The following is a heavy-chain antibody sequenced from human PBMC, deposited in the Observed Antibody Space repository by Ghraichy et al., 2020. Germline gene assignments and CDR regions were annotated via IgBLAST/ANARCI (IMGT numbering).Heavy chain of an antibody. V-gene: IGHV3-21*05. J-gene: IGHJ6*02. Sequence: GESLNISCVGSGFTVSSYSMNWVRQAPGKGLEWVSYITGSGRFISYADSVKGRFTVSRDNAQNSLYLQMKSLRDEDMAVYYCARGSTVVRFYYYDGMDVWGQGTTVTVSS. CDR1: GFTVSSYS. D-gene: IGHD2-21*01. CDR2: ITGSGRFI. CDR3: ARGSTVVRFYYYDGMDV.